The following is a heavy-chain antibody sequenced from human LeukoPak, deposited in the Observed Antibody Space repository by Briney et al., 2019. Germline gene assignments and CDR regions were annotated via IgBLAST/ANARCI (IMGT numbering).Heavy chain of an antibody. V-gene: IGHV3-64D*09. D-gene: IGHD2-15*01. CDR3: VRGDSFGPSGMDV. CDR1: GFPFSSYA. Sequence: WESLRLSCSASGFPFSSYAMHWVRQAPGKGLEYVSAISDSGGSTYYADSVKGRFTISRDNSKNTRYLQMSSLRAETTAVYVCVRGDSFGPSGMDVWGQGTTVT. J-gene: IGHJ6*02. CDR2: ISDSGGST.